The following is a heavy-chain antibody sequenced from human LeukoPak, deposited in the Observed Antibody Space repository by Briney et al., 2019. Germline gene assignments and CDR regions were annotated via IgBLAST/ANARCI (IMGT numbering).Heavy chain of an antibody. CDR1: GYTFTSYY. J-gene: IGHJ4*02. V-gene: IGHV1-46*01. CDR3: ARDPVPLRITDY. CDR2: INPSGGST. D-gene: IGHD1-14*01. Sequence: VASVKVSCKASGYTFTSYYMHWVRQAPGQGLEWMGIINPSGGSTSYAQKFQGRVTMTRDMSTSTVYMELSSLRSEDTAVYYCARDPVPLRITDYWGQGTLVTVSS.